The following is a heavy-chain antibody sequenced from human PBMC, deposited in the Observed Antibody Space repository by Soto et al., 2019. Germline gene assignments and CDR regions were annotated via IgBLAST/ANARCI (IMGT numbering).Heavy chain of an antibody. D-gene: IGHD1-26*01. V-gene: IGHV3-23*01. CDR1: GFTFSRYG. Sequence: EVQVLESGGGLVQPGGSLRLSCAASGFTFSRYGMNWVRQAPGKGLEWVSGVRSDGDTTYNADSVKGRFTVSRDNFRNTVELQMNNLRVEDTAVYYCAKGKGVGATPDGANCWGQGTLVTVSS. CDR3: AKGKGVGATPDGANC. J-gene: IGHJ4*02. CDR2: VRSDGDTT.